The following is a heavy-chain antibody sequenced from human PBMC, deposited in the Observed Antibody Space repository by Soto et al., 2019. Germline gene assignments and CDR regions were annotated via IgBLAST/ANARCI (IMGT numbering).Heavy chain of an antibody. D-gene: IGHD6-6*01. J-gene: IGHJ4*02. V-gene: IGHV4-59*01. CDR3: AREIAALDY. CDR1: GGSIISYY. Sequence: PSETLSLTCTVSGGSIISYYWSWILQPPGKGLEWIGYIYYSGSTNYNPSLKSRVTISVDTSKNQFSLKLSSVTAADTAVYYCAREIAALDYWGQGTLVTVSS. CDR2: IYYSGST.